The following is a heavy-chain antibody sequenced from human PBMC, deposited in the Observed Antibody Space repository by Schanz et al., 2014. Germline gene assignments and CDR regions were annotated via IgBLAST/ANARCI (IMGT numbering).Heavy chain of an antibody. V-gene: IGHV3-23*01. Sequence: EVQLLESGGALVQPGGSLRLSCSASGFTFSTYAMSWVRQAPGKGLEWVSAINGNGGITYYADPVKGRFTISRDNSKNTLYLQMNSLRAEDTAVYYCAKDQGSYGSGGYSYFDYWGQGTLATVSS. CDR1: GFTFSTYA. CDR2: INGNGGIT. D-gene: IGHD3-10*01. CDR3: AKDQGSYGSGGYSYFDY. J-gene: IGHJ4*02.